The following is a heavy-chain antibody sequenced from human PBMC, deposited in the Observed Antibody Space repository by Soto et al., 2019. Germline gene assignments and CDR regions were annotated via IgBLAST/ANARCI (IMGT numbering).Heavy chain of an antibody. CDR1: GDSISTVDYF. J-gene: IGHJ5*01. D-gene: IGHD2-15*01. CDR2: IYKSTTT. Sequence: PSETLSLTCSVSGDSISTVDYFWAWIRQPPGQALEYIGYIYKSTTTYYNPSFESRVAISLDTSKSQFSLNVTSVTAADTAVYFCARGRYCLTGRCFPNWFDSWGQGTPGTVSS. CDR3: ARGRYCLTGRCFPNWFDS. V-gene: IGHV4-30-4*01.